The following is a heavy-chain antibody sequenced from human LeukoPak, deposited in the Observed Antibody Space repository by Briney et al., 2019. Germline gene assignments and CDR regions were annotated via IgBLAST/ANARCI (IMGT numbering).Heavy chain of an antibody. CDR2: IYHSGST. CDR1: GYSISSGYY. D-gene: IGHD6-13*01. Sequence: KSSETLSLTCAVSGYSISSGYYWGWIRPPPGKGLEWIGSIYHSGSTYYNPSLKSRVTISVDTSKNQFSLKLSSVTAADTAVYYCARDLRIAAAGTFSWFDPWGQGTLVTVSS. CDR3: ARDLRIAAAGTFSWFDP. J-gene: IGHJ5*02. V-gene: IGHV4-38-2*02.